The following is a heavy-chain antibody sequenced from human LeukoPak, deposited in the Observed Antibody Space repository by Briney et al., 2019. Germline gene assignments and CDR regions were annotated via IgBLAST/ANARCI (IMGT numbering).Heavy chain of an antibody. D-gene: IGHD1-26*01. CDR3: ARGVNSGYFDY. Sequence: SETLSLTCNVSGASMSNYYWVWIRQPPGKGLEWIGSIYHSGTTYSGSTYYNPSLKSRVTISVDTSKNQFSLKLTSVTAADTAVYYCARGVNSGYFDYCGQGTLVTVSS. V-gene: IGHV4-39*07. CDR2: IYHSGTTYSGST. J-gene: IGHJ4*02. CDR1: GASMSNYY.